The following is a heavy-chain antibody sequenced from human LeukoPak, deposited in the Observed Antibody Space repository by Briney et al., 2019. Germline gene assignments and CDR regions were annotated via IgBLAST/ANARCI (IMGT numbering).Heavy chain of an antibody. D-gene: IGHD1-14*01. Sequence: GGFLRLSCAASGFTVSSNYMSLVRQAPGKGLEWVSVIYSGGSTYYADSVKGRFTISRDNSKNTLYLQMNSLRAEDTAVYYCARDPVMEPNAGYFDYWGQGTLVTVSS. V-gene: IGHV3-66*02. J-gene: IGHJ4*02. CDR1: GFTVSSNY. CDR3: ARDPVMEPNAGYFDY. CDR2: IYSGGST.